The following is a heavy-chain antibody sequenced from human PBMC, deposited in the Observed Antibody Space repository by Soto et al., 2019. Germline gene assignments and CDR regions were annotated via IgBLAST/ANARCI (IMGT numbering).Heavy chain of an antibody. CDR3: VRDRGYPDSFDV. Sequence: EVQLVESGGGLVQPGESLRLSCAASGYTFSPFWMHWVRQAPGKGLVWVSHINSDGSTIVYADSVKGRFTISRDNAKNTPYLQMSSLKAEDTAVYYCVRDRGYPDSFDVWGRGTMVTVSS. CDR2: INSDGSTI. CDR1: GYTFSPFW. J-gene: IGHJ3*01. D-gene: IGHD3-10*01. V-gene: IGHV3-74*01.